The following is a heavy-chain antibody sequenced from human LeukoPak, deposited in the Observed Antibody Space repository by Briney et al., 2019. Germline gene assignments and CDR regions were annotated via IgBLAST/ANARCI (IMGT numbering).Heavy chain of an antibody. D-gene: IGHD3-10*01. V-gene: IGHV3-23*01. CDR1: GFTFSSYA. Sequence: PGGSLRLSCAASGFTFSSYAMSWVRQAPGKGLEWVSVISGSGGGTYYADSVKGRFTISRDNSKNTLYLQMNSLRAEDTAVYYCAKHKGSGNYYLYYIYYWGQGTLVTVSS. CDR2: ISGSGGGT. CDR3: AKHKGSGNYYLYYIYY. J-gene: IGHJ4*02.